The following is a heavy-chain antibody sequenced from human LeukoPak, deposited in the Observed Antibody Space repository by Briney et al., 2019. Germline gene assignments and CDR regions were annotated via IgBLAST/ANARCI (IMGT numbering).Heavy chain of an antibody. Sequence: NSSETLSLTCAVSGGSISSGGYSWSWIRQPPGKGLEWIGYIYHSGSTYYNPSLKSRVTISVDRSKNQFSLKLSSVTAADTAVYYCARDYYGSGSYYNVVSYGMDVWGQGTTVTVSS. D-gene: IGHD3-10*01. V-gene: IGHV4-30-2*01. J-gene: IGHJ6*02. CDR3: ARDYYGSGSYYNVVSYGMDV. CDR2: IYHSGST. CDR1: GGSISSGGYS.